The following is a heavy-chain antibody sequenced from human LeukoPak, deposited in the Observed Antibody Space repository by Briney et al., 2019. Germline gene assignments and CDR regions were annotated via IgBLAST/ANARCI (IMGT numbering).Heavy chain of an antibody. D-gene: IGHD6-19*01. Sequence: ASVTVSCKASGYTFTSYGICWVRQAPGHGLGWMGWISAYNGNTNYAQKLQGRVTMTTETSTSTAYMGLRMLRSDDTAVYYCAREDDFGIAVAGRLNWFDPWGQGTLVTVSS. CDR1: GYTFTSYG. J-gene: IGHJ5*02. V-gene: IGHV1-18*01. CDR3: AREDDFGIAVAGRLNWFDP. CDR2: ISAYNGNT.